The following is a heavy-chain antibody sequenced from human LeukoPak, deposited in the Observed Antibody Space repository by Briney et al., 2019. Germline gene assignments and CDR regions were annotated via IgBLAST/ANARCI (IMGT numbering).Heavy chain of an antibody. CDR1: GFTFSIYE. CDR3: ARARTSDY. D-gene: IGHD2-8*01. V-gene: IGHV3-48*03. Sequence: PGGSLRLSCAASGFTFSIYEMSWVRQAPGKGLEWLSYMSSRGSTISYADSVKGRFTISRDNAKNSLFLQMNSLRAEDTAVYYCARARTSDYWGQGTLVTVSS. J-gene: IGHJ4*02. CDR2: MSSRGSTI.